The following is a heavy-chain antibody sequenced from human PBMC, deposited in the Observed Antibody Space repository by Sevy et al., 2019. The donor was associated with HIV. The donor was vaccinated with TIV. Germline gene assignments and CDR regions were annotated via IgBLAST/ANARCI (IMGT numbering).Heavy chain of an antibody. V-gene: IGHV4-39*01. CDR2: IYYTGST. Sequence: TLSLTCTVSGDSISSTTYFWAWIRQPPGKGLEWIGSIYYTGSTYYSPSLQSRVTISVDTSKSQFSLRLSSVTAPDTAVYYCASGYSSGYNFDFWGQGSLVTVSS. CDR1: GDSISSTTYF. J-gene: IGHJ4*02. CDR3: ASGYSSGYNFDF. D-gene: IGHD5-18*01.